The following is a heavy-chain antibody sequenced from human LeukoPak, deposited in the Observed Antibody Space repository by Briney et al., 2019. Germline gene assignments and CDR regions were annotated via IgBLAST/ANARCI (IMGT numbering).Heavy chain of an antibody. CDR2: INGSGGTI. V-gene: IGHV3-23*01. D-gene: IGHD3-3*01. J-gene: IGHJ6*03. Sequence: GGSLRLSCAASGFTFSSYAMSWVRQAPGKGLEWVSDINGSGGTIYYTDSVKGRFTISRDNSKNTLYLQMNSLRAEDTAVYYCVPRKEWSCYMDVWGKGTTVTVSS. CDR1: GFTFSSYA. CDR3: VPRKEWSCYMDV.